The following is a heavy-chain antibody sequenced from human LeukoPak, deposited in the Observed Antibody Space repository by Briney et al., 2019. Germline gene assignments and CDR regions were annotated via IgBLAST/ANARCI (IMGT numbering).Heavy chain of an antibody. Sequence: SATLSLTCTVSGGSISSYYWSWIRQPAGKGLEWIGRIYTSGSTNYNPSLKGRVTMSVDTSKNQFSLKLSSVTAADTAVYYCAREGVVITNWFDPWGQGTLVTVSS. CDR1: GGSISSYY. CDR2: IYTSGST. V-gene: IGHV4-4*07. CDR3: AREGVVITNWFDP. D-gene: IGHD3-22*01. J-gene: IGHJ5*02.